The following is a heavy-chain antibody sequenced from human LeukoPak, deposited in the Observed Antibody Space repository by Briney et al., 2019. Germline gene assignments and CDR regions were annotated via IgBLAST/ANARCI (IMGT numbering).Heavy chain of an antibody. D-gene: IGHD2-2*01. CDR1: GGSIRSYY. CDR2: IYTSGST. CDR3: ASLYCSSTSCYPHSYA. V-gene: IGHV4-4*07. Sequence: SETLSLTCSVSGGSIRSYYWSWIRRPAGKGLEWIGRIYTSGSTNYNPSLKSRVTMSVDTSKNQFSLKLSSVTAADTAVYYCASLYCSSTSCYPHSYAWGQGILVTVSS. J-gene: IGHJ5*02.